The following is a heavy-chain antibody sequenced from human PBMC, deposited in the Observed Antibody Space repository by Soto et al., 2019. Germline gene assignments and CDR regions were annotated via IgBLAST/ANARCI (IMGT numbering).Heavy chain of an antibody. Sequence: QLQLQESGSGLVKPSQTLSLTCAVSGGSISSGGYSWSWIRQPPGKGLEWIGYIYRSGSTYYNPSLKSRVTISVDRSKNQFCLKLSSVTAADTAVYYCARGVNWVVATPYYFDYWGQGTLVTVSS. V-gene: IGHV4-30-2*01. CDR1: GGSISSGGYS. J-gene: IGHJ4*02. D-gene: IGHD2-15*01. CDR2: IYRSGST. CDR3: ARGVNWVVATPYYFDY.